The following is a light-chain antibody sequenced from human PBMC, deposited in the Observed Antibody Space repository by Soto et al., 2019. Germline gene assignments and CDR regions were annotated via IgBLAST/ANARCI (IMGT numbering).Light chain of an antibody. J-gene: IGLJ3*02. V-gene: IGLV1-40*01. CDR1: SSNIGAGCD. Sequence: QLVLTQPPSVSGAPGQRVTISCTGSSSNIGAGCDVHWYQQLPGTAPKLLIYGNSNRPSGVPDRFSGSKSGTSASLAITGLQAEDEADYYCQSYDSSLSGSKVFGGGTKVTVL. CDR2: GNS. CDR3: QSYDSSLSGSKV.